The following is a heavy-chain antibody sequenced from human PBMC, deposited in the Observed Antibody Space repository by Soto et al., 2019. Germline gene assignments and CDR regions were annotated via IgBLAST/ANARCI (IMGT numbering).Heavy chain of an antibody. CDR3: ARANAYRRGSDY. V-gene: IGHV4-4*02. D-gene: IGHD3-16*01. CDR1: GSSISSSNW. J-gene: IGHJ4*02. Sequence: QVQLQESGPALVKPSGTLSLTCAVSGSSISSSNWWSWVRQSPGKGLEWIGEMYHSGNTNYNPSLKSRVTISVDKSKNQFSLKLSSVTAADTAIYYCARANAYRRGSDYWGQGTLVTVSS. CDR2: MYHSGNT.